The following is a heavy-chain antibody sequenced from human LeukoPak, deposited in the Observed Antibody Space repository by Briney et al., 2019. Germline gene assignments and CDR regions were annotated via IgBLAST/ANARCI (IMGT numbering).Heavy chain of an antibody. V-gene: IGHV4-38-2*02. J-gene: IGHJ5*02. Sequence: ASETLSLTCTVSGYSISSDYYWGWIRQPPGKGLEWIGSVHHSGRTYYNPSLKSRVTISVDTSKNQFSLKLSSVTAADTAVYYCARAKMVPEGRDPWGQGTLVTVSS. CDR1: GYSISSDYY. D-gene: IGHD5-24*01. CDR3: ARAKMVPEGRDP. CDR2: VHHSGRT.